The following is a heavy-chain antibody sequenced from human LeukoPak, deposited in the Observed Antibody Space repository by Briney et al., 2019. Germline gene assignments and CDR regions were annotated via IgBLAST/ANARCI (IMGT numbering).Heavy chain of an antibody. CDR2: IFPIFGTA. Sequence: SVKVSCKASGGTFSSYAISWVRQAPGQGLEWMGGIFPIFGTANYAQKFQGRVTITADESTSTAYMELSSLRSGDTAVYYCAREVAAAGTGHDAFDIWGQGTMVTVSS. J-gene: IGHJ3*02. CDR3: AREVAAAGTGHDAFDI. CDR1: GGTFSSYA. V-gene: IGHV1-69*13. D-gene: IGHD6-13*01.